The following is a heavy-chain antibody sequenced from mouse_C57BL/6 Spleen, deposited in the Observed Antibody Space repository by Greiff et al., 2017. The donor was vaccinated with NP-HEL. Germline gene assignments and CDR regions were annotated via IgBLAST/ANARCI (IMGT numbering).Heavy chain of an antibody. CDR2: IDPEDGDT. V-gene: IGHV14-1*01. J-gene: IGHJ4*01. D-gene: IGHD1-1*01. Sequence: QLQQSGAELVRPGASVKLSCTASGFNIKDYYMHWVKQRPEQGLEWIGRIDPEDGDTEYAPKFQGKATMTADTSSNTAYLQRISLTSEDTAVYYWTPDLITTDAMDYWGQGTSVTVSS. CDR3: TPDLITTDAMDY. CDR1: GFNIKDYY.